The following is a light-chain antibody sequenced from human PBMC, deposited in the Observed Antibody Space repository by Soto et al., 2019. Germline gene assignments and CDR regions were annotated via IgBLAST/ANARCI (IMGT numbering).Light chain of an antibody. Sequence: DIVMTQSPDSVAVSLGERATINCKSSQSVLYSSNNKDYFTWYQQKPGQPPKLPIYWASPRESGVPDRFSGSGSGTDFTLTISSLQAEDVAVYYCQQYYSTPITFGQGTRLEIK. CDR2: WAS. CDR1: QSVLYSSNNKDY. CDR3: QQYYSTPIT. V-gene: IGKV4-1*01. J-gene: IGKJ5*01.